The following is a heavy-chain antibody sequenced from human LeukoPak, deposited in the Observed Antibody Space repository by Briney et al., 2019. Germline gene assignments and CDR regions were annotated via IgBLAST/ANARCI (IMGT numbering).Heavy chain of an antibody. Sequence: ASVEVSCEASGYTFTSYDINWVRQATGQGLEWMGWMNPNSGNTGYAQKFQGRVTMTRNTSISTDYMELSSLRSEDTAVYYCARSYNWNYVPYYYYYMDVWGKGTTVTVSS. V-gene: IGHV1-8*01. J-gene: IGHJ6*03. D-gene: IGHD1-7*01. CDR1: GYTFTSYD. CDR3: ARSYNWNYVPYYYYYMDV. CDR2: MNPNSGNT.